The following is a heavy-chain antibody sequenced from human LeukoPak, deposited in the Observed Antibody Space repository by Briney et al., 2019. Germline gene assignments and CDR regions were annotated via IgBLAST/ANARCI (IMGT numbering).Heavy chain of an antibody. Sequence: GGSLRLSCAASGFTFSSYSMNWVRQAPGKGLEWVSSISSSSSYIYYADSVKGRFTISGDNAKNSLYLQMNSLRAEDTAVYYCAREPGSSGWYDNWFDPWGQGTLVTVSS. CDR1: GFTFSSYS. CDR2: ISSSSSYI. D-gene: IGHD6-19*01. V-gene: IGHV3-21*01. J-gene: IGHJ5*02. CDR3: AREPGSSGWYDNWFDP.